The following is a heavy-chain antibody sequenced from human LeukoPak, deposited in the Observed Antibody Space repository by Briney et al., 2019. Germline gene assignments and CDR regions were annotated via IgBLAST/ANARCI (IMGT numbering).Heavy chain of an antibody. J-gene: IGHJ3*01. Sequence: GGSLRLSCAASGFTFDDYAMHWVRQAPGKGLEWVSGISWNSGSIGYADSVKGRFTISRDNAKNSLYLQMNSLRAEDTALYYCAKSTVINDAFDVWGQGTMVTVSS. D-gene: IGHD4-17*01. CDR2: ISWNSGSI. CDR3: AKSTVINDAFDV. CDR1: GFTFDDYA. V-gene: IGHV3-9*01.